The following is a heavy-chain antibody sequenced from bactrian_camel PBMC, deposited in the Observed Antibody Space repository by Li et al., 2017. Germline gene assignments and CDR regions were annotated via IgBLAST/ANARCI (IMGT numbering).Heavy chain of an antibody. V-gene: IGHV3S40*01. J-gene: IGHJ4*01. CDR3: AGDIPNSGANCNSERERDFPR. Sequence: VQLVESGGGSVQAGGSLRLSCTASGYAASSPVMGWFRQAPGKEREAVAAISSGSGGTDYADSVKGRFTISSDSAKNTIYLQMNNLQPDDTAMYYCAGDIPNSGANCNSERERDFPRWGRGTQVTVS. CDR2: ISSGSGGT. D-gene: IGHD2*01. CDR1: GYAASSPV.